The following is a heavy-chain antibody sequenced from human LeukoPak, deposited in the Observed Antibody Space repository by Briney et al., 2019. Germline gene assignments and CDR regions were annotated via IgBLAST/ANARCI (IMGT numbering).Heavy chain of an antibody. CDR1: GLTFGNYG. CDR3: AEVESSYCRI. J-gene: IGHJ4*02. V-gene: IGHV3-23*01. D-gene: IGHD3-10*01. Sequence: GGSLRLSCVASGLTFGNYGMDWVRQAPGKGLEWVSSIGGSGSTTYYADSVRGRFTISRDNSKNSMYLQMSSLRAEDTAVYYCAEVESSYCRIWGQGTLVTVSS. CDR2: IGGSGSTT.